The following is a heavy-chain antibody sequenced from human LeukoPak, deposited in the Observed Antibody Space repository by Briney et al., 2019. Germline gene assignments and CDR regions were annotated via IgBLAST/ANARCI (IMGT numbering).Heavy chain of an antibody. Sequence: PSETLSLTCTVSGGSISSYYWSCIRQPPGKGLEWIGYIYYSGSTNYNPSLKSRVTISVDTSKNQFSLKLSSVTAADTAVYYCARASEIVVVTATAHYFDYWGQGTLVTVSS. D-gene: IGHD2-21*02. J-gene: IGHJ4*02. CDR2: IYYSGST. CDR1: GGSISSYY. CDR3: ARASEIVVVTATAHYFDY. V-gene: IGHV4-59*01.